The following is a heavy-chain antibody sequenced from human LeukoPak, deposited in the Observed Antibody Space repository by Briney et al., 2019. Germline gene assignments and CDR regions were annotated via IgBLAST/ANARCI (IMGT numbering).Heavy chain of an antibody. J-gene: IGHJ6*03. D-gene: IGHD3-3*01. CDR3: ARDTNGYYDFWSGGYYYYYYMDV. CDR2: IKQDGSEK. CDR1: GFTFINYW. Sequence: GGSLRLSCAASGFTFINYWMNWVRQAPGKGLEWVANIKQDGSEKYYVASVKGRFTISRDNAKNSLYLQMNSLRAEDTAVYYCARDTNGYYDFWSGGYYYYYYMDVWGKGTTVTVSS. V-gene: IGHV3-7*01.